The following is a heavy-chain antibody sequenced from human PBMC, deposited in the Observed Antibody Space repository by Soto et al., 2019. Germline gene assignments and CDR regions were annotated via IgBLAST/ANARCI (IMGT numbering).Heavy chain of an antibody. CDR3: APHTLDTGMPSGY. CDR2: IGGYKGNT. J-gene: IGHJ4*02. V-gene: IGHV1-18*01. D-gene: IGHD5-18*01. CDR1: GYTFTNYG. Sequence: QVQLVQSGAEVREPGASVKVSCKASGYTFTNYGVIWSRQAPGQGLEWMGWIGGYKGNTNYAQKLQGRVTLTTDTSTSTAYMELRSLRSDDTAVYYCAPHTLDTGMPSGYWGQGTLVTVSS.